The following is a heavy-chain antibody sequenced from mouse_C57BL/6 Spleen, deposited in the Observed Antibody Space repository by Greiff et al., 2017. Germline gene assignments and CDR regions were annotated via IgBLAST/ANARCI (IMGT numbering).Heavy chain of an antibody. Sequence: EVQLVESGGGLVKPGGSLKLSCAASGFTFSDYGMHWVRQAPEKGLEWVAYISSGSSTIYYADTVKGRFTISRDNAKNTLFLQMTSLRSEDTAMYYCSRRRDYDDGASYYAMDYWGQGTSVTVSS. V-gene: IGHV5-17*01. CDR1: GFTFSDYG. J-gene: IGHJ4*01. D-gene: IGHD2-4*01. CDR3: SRRRDYDDGASYYAMDY. CDR2: ISSGSSTI.